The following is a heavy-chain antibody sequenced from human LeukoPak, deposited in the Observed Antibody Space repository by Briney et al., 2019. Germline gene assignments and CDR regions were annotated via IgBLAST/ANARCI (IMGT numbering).Heavy chain of an antibody. V-gene: IGHV4-59*01. Sequence: SETLSHTCTVSGGSISSYYWSWIRQPPGKGLEWIGYIYYSRSTNYNPSLKSRVTISVDTSKNQFSLKLSSVTAADTAVYYCARASGKNGDYNYWGQGTLVTVSS. CDR3: ARASGKNGDYNY. CDR1: GGSISSYY. D-gene: IGHD4-17*01. CDR2: IYYSRST. J-gene: IGHJ4*02.